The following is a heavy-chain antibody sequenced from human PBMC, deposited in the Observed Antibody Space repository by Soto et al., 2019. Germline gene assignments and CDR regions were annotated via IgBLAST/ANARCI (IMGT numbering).Heavy chain of an antibody. Sequence: QITLKESGPTLVKPTQPLTLTCIFSGFSLSSSGVGVGWIRQPPGQSLEWLGLIYWNDDKRYSPSVKSRLTITKDTSKTQVVLTMINMDPVDTATYLCARWTLGGSYWYFDNWCPGTLVSVSA. CDR3: ARWTLGGSYWYFDN. V-gene: IGHV2-5*01. CDR1: GFSLSSSGVG. D-gene: IGHD1-26*01. J-gene: IGHJ4*02. CDR2: IYWNDDK.